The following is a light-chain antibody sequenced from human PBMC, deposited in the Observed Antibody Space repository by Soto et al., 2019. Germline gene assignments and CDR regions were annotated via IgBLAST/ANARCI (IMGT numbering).Light chain of an antibody. Sequence: QSALTQPASVSGSPGQSITISCTGTSSDVGSYNLVSWYQQLPGKAPKVIICEVNKRPSGVSYRFSGSKSGNTASLTISGLQTEDEADYYCCSYAGTVAYVFGTGTKVTVL. CDR2: EVN. V-gene: IGLV2-23*02. CDR1: SSDVGSYNL. CDR3: CSYAGTVAYV. J-gene: IGLJ1*01.